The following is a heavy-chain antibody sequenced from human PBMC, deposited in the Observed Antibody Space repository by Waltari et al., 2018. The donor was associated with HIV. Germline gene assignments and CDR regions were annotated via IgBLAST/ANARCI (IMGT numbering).Heavy chain of an antibody. D-gene: IGHD4-17*01. J-gene: IGHJ6*02. CDR2: IYHSGAA. CDR3: ARLRWDASFYYGLDV. Sequence: QVQLQQWGAGLLKPSETLSLTCAVYGGSLRGYYWTWIRQPPGQGLQGIAEIYHSGAANYNPSLKSRVTISVDTSKSQFSLKLRSVTAADTAVYYCARLRWDASFYYGLDVWGQGTTVTVSS. V-gene: IGHV4-34*02. CDR1: GGSLRGYY.